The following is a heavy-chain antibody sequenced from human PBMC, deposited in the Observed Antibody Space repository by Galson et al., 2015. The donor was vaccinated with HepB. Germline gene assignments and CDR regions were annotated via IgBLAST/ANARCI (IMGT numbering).Heavy chain of an antibody. J-gene: IGHJ4*02. CDR2: ISSNSSNYI. CDR1: GFTFSSYS. Sequence: SLRLSCAASGFTFSSYSMAWVRQAPGKGLQWVASISSNSSNYIFYADSVKGRFTISRDNAKKSVYLQMSSLGAEDTAVYYCARGNVAAPGPFAYWGQGTLVTVSS. D-gene: IGHD2-15*01. V-gene: IGHV3-21*01. CDR3: ARGNVAAPGPFAY.